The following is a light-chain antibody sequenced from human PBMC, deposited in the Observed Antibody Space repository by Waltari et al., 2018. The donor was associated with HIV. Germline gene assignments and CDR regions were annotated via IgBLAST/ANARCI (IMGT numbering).Light chain of an antibody. V-gene: IGKV3-15*01. Sequence: EIVMTQSPATLSVSPGEKVTLSCRASQSVSSNLAWYQQKPGQAPGLLIYGASTRAAGIPARFSGSGAGREVTLSISSLQSEDFAVYYCQQYHNWPRTFGQGTKVEI. CDR3: QQYHNWPRT. CDR2: GAS. CDR1: QSVSSN. J-gene: IGKJ1*01.